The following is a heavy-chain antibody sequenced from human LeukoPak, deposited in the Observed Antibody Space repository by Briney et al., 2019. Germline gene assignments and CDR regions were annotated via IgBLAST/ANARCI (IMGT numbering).Heavy chain of an antibody. CDR3: ARVWELSYDY. CDR2: IYNDGST. Sequence: PGGSLRLSCAASGFTVSSNYMSWVRQAPGKGLEWVSVIYNDGSTYYADTVKGRFTISRDNSKNTVDLLVNSLRAEDTAVYYCARVWELSYDYWGQGTLVTVSS. V-gene: IGHV3-53*01. J-gene: IGHJ4*02. CDR1: GFTVSSNY. D-gene: IGHD3-16*02.